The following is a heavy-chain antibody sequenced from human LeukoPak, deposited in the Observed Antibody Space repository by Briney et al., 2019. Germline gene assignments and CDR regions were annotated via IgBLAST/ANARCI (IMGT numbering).Heavy chain of an antibody. D-gene: IGHD3-10*01. CDR2: ISGSGGST. CDR1: GFTFSSYA. J-gene: IGHJ4*02. Sequence: PGGSLRLSCAASGFTFSSYAMSWVRQAPGKGLEWVSAISGSGGSTYYADSVKGRFTISRDNSKNTLYLQMNSLRAEDTAVYYCAKAPRGTMVRGAYFDYWGQGTLVTVSS. V-gene: IGHV3-23*01. CDR3: AKAPRGTMVRGAYFDY.